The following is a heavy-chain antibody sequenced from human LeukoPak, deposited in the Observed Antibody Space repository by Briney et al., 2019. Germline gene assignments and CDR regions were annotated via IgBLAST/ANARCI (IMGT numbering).Heavy chain of an antibody. J-gene: IGHJ6*02. D-gene: IGHD1-26*01. CDR1: GFTFSSYA. CDR2: ISGSGGST. CDR3: ANHMWELHYGMDV. Sequence: GGSLRLSCAASGFTFSSYAMHWVRQAPGKGLEWVSAISGSGGSTYYADSVKGRFTISRDNSKNTLYLQMNSLRAEDTAVYYCANHMWELHYGMDVWGQGTTVTVSS. V-gene: IGHV3-23*01.